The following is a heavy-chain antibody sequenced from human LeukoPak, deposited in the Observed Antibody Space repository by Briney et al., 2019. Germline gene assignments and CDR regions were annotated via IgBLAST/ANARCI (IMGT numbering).Heavy chain of an antibody. Sequence: SETLSLTCTVSGGSISSYYWSWIRQPPGKGLEWIGYIYYSGSTNYNPSLKSRVTISVDTSKNQFSLKLSSVTAADTAVYYCARGVSEDHYDSRNWFDPWGQGTLVTVSS. V-gene: IGHV4-59*01. CDR3: ARGVSEDHYDSRNWFDP. J-gene: IGHJ5*02. CDR2: IYYSGST. CDR1: GGSISSYY. D-gene: IGHD3-22*01.